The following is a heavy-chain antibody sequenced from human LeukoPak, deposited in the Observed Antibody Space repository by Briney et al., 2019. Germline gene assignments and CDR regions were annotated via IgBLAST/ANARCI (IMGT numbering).Heavy chain of an antibody. J-gene: IGHJ6*02. V-gene: IGHV4-4*07. CDR2: IYTSGST. D-gene: IGHD2-2*01. CDR1: GGSISSYY. Sequence: SETLSLTCTVSGGSISSYYWSWIRQPAGKGLEWIGRIYTSGSTNYNPSLKSRVTMSVDTSKNQFSLKLSSVTAADTAVYYCARDAYCSSTSCYLYYYYGMDVWGQGTTVTVSS. CDR3: ARDAYCSSTSCYLYYYYGMDV.